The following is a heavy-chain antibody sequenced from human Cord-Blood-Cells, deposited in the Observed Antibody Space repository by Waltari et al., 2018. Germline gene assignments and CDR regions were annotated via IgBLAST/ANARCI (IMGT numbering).Heavy chain of an antibody. CDR1: GGSFSGYY. V-gene: IGHV4-34*01. CDR3: ASGGAYYDILTGYYY. CDR2: INHSGST. Sequence: QVQLQQWGAGLLKPSETLSLTCAVYGGSFSGYYWSWIRQPPGKGLEWIGEINHSGSTNYNPSLKSRGTISVDTSKNQFALKLSSVTAADTAVYYCASGGAYYDILTGYYYWGQGTLVTVSS. J-gene: IGHJ4*02. D-gene: IGHD3-9*01.